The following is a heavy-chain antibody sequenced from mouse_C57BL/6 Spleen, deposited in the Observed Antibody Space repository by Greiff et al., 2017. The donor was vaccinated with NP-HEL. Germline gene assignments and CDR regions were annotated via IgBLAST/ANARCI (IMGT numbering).Heavy chain of an antibody. Sequence: QVHVKQSGPELVKPGASVKISCKASGYSFTSYYIHWVKQRPGQGLGWIGWIYPGSGNTKYNEKFKGKATLTADTSSSTAYMQLSSLTSEDSAVYYCAREGMVAYDYWGKGTTLTVSS. J-gene: IGHJ2*01. CDR2: IYPGSGNT. D-gene: IGHD1-1*02. CDR1: GYSFTSYY. V-gene: IGHV1-66*01. CDR3: AREGMVAYDY.